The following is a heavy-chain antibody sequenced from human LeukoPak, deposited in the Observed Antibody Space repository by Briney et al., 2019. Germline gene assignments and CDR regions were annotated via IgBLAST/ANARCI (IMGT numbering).Heavy chain of an antibody. D-gene: IGHD3-10*02. J-gene: IGHJ5*01. CDR2: TYYTSKWYN. Sequence: SQALSLTCGISGDSVSSKSGGWNWTRPSPSRGLEWLGRTYYTSKWYNEYAVSMKSRITINSDTSKNQLSLHLDSVTPEDTAVYYCAREQLWSGPNRFDSWGQGTLVTVSS. CDR3: AREQLWSGPNRFDS. CDR1: GDSVSSKSGG. V-gene: IGHV6-1*01.